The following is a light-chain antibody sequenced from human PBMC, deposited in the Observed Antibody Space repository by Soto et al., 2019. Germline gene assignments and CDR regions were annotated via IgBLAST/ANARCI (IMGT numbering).Light chain of an antibody. CDR1: STNVGSYNF. Sequence: QSALTQPRSVSGSPGQSVTISCTGTSTNVGSYNFVSWYQQYPGKAPKFVIYDVSRRPSGVPDRFSGSRSGNTASLTISGLQAEDEADYYCCSYAGSYTLIFGGGTKLTVL. J-gene: IGLJ2*01. CDR3: CSYAGSYTLI. V-gene: IGLV2-11*01. CDR2: DVS.